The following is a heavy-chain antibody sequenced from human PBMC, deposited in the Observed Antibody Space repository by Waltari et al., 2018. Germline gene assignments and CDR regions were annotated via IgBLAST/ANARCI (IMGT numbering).Heavy chain of an antibody. D-gene: IGHD6-13*01. V-gene: IGHV1-69*05. Sequence: QVQLVQSGAEVKKPGSSVNVSCKASGGTFSSYVISWVRQAPGQGLEWMGGIIPIFGTANYAQKFQGRVTITTDESTSTAYMELSSLRSEDTAVYYCARSERYSSSWYFYVWGQGTLVTVSS. CDR1: GGTFSSYV. CDR3: ARSERYSSSWYFYV. CDR2: IIPIFGTA. J-gene: IGHJ4*02.